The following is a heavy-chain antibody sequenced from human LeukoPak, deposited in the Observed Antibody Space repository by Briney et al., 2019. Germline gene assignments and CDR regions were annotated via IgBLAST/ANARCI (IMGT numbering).Heavy chain of an antibody. D-gene: IGHD3-10*01. CDR3: ARGMGYYGSGSYSPRFDP. CDR1: GGSFSGYY. J-gene: IGHJ5*02. Sequence: SETLSLTCAVYGGSFSGYYWSWIRQPPGKGLEWIGEINHSGSTNYNPSLKSRVTISVDTSTNQFSLKLSSVTAADTAVYYCARGMGYYGSGSYSPRFDPWGQGTLVTVSS. V-gene: IGHV4-34*01. CDR2: INHSGST.